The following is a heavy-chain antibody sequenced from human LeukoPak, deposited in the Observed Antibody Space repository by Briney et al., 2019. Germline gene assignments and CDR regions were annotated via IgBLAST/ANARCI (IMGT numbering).Heavy chain of an antibody. CDR1: GFTFEASA. J-gene: IGHJ4*02. Sequence: GGSLRLSCAASGFTFEASAMSWVRQAPGKGLEWVANIKQDGREKYYVDSVKGRFTISRDNAKNSLYLQMNSLRAEDTAVYYCARDRRAGGWYYFDYWGQGNVVTVSS. D-gene: IGHD6-19*01. CDR2: IKQDGREK. CDR3: ARDRRAGGWYYFDY. V-gene: IGHV3-7*01.